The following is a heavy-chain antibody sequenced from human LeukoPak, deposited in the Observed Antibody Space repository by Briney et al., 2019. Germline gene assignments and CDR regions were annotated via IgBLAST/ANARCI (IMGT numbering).Heavy chain of an antibody. D-gene: IGHD4-17*01. CDR2: INSAGTT. J-gene: IGHJ5*02. CDR1: GGSLKNHY. Sequence: PSETLSLTCAVSGGSLKNHYLTWIRQSPGKRLEWIGLINSAGTTVYDPSLKNRVSISIDTSKNQFSLTMRSMTATDTAVYYCARDEVGHYALALWGQGTPVTVSS. CDR3: ARDEVGHYALAL. V-gene: IGHV4-34*01.